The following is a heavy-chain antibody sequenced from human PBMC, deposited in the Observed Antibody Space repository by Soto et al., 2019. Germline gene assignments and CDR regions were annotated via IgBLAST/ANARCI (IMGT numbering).Heavy chain of an antibody. D-gene: IGHD3-10*01. Sequence: PSETLSLTCTVSGGSIGTYSWSWIRQPPGKAPEWIGYVYHNGNAYPKPSLKSRVTISLDGAKNQFSLKMTSVTAADTGLYYCAARPYYYYGLDVWGQGTTVTVSS. CDR3: AARPYYYYGLDV. J-gene: IGHJ6*02. CDR2: VYHNGNA. V-gene: IGHV4-59*03. CDR1: GGSIGTYS.